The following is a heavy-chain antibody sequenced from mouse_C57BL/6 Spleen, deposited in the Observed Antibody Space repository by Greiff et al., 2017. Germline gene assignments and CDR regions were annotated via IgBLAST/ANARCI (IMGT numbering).Heavy chain of an antibody. CDR2: INPSTGGT. V-gene: IGHV1-42*01. CDR1: GYSFTGYY. Sequence: VQLQESGPELVKPGASVKISCKASGYSFTGYYMNWVKQSPEKSLEWIGQINPSTGGTTYNQKFKAKATLTVDKSSSTAYMQLKSLPSEDSAVYYCARRGGGVDYWGQGTSRTVSS. CDR3: ARRGGGVDY. J-gene: IGHJ2*02.